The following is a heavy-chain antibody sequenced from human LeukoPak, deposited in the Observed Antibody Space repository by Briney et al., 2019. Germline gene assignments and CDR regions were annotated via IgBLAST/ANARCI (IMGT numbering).Heavy chain of an antibody. CDR3: ARDIAAAGSFDY. CDR2: ISSSSYI. V-gene: IGHV3-21*01. D-gene: IGHD6-13*01. Sequence: GGSLRLSCAASGFTFSSYSMNWVRQAPGKGLEWVSSISSSSYIYYADPVKGRFTISRDNAKNSLYLQMNSLRAGDTAVYYCARDIAAAGSFDYWGQGTLVTVSS. CDR1: GFTFSSYS. J-gene: IGHJ4*02.